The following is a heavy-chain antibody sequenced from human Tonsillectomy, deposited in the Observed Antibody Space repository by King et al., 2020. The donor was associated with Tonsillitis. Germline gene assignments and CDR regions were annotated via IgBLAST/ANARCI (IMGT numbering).Heavy chain of an antibody. CDR2: IYPGDSDT. Sequence: QLVQSGAEVKKPGESLKISCKGSGYNFNNYWIGWVRQMPGKGLEWMGIIYPGDSDTRYSPSFQGQVTISADKSISTAYLQWSSLKASDTAMYYCARHFYGESRGYYYYYMDVWGKGTTVTVFS. D-gene: IGHD2/OR15-2a*01. V-gene: IGHV5-51*01. CDR3: ARHFYGESRGYYYYYMDV. J-gene: IGHJ6*03. CDR1: GYNFNNYW.